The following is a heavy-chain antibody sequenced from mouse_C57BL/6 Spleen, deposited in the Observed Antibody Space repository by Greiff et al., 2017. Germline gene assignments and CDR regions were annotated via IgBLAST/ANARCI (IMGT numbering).Heavy chain of an antibody. CDR1: GYTFTSYG. Sequence: LVESGAELARPGASVKLSCKASGYTFTSYGISWVKQRTGQGLEWIGEIYPRSGNTYYNEKFKGKATLTADKSSSTAYMELRSLTSEDSAVYFCARWDSNYGDYWGQGTTLTVSS. CDR2: IYPRSGNT. CDR3: ARWDSNYGDY. V-gene: IGHV1-81*01. D-gene: IGHD2-5*01. J-gene: IGHJ2*01.